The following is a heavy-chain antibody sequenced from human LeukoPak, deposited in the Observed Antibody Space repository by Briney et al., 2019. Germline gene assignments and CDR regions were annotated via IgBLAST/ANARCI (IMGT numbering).Heavy chain of an antibody. V-gene: IGHV4-59*08. J-gene: IGHJ6*02. D-gene: IGHD3-10*01. Sequence: SETLSLTGTVSGGSISSYYWSWIRQPPGKGLEWIGYIYYSGSTNYNPSLKSRVTISVDTSKNQFPLKLSSVTAADTAVYYCASTSGYYYGMDVWGQGTTVTVSS. CDR1: GGSISSYY. CDR2: IYYSGST. CDR3: ASTSGYYYGMDV.